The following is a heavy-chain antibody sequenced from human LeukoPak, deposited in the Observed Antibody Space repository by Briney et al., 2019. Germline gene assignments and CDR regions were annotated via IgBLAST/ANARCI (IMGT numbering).Heavy chain of an antibody. V-gene: IGHV3-23*01. J-gene: IGHJ4*02. Sequence: GGSLRLSCAASGFTFSSYAMSWVRQAPGKGLEWVSAISGSGGSTYYADSVKGRFTISRDNSKNTLYLQMSSLRAEDTAVYYCAKGHGYCSSTSCYGVFQYWGQGTLVTVSS. CDR1: GFTFSSYA. CDR3: AKGHGYCSSTSCYGVFQY. CDR2: ISGSGGST. D-gene: IGHD2-2*01.